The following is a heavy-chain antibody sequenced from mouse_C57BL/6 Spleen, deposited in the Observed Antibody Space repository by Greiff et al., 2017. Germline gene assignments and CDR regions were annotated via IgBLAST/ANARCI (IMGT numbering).Heavy chain of an antibody. J-gene: IGHJ2*01. CDR3: ARFTTVVAFDY. D-gene: IGHD1-1*01. CDR2: IDPSDSYT. V-gene: IGHV1-59*01. CDR1: GYTFTSYW. Sequence: QVQLQQPGAELVRPGTSVKLSCKASGYTFTSYWMHWVKQRPGQGLEWIGVIDPSDSYTNYNQKFKGKATLTVATSSSTAYMQLSSLTSEDSAVYYCARFTTVVAFDYWGKGTTLTVSS.